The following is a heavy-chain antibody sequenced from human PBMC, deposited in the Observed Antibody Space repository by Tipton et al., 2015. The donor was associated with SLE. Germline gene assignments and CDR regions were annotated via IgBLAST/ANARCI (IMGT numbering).Heavy chain of an antibody. V-gene: IGHV4-4*07. J-gene: IGHJ4*02. Sequence: TLSLTCAVSSGSISNYYWSWIRQPAGKGLEWIGHIYSSGSTTHNPSLKSRVTMSLDASKNQFSLKMSSVTAADTAVYYCARGVLDFWGQGTLVTVSS. CDR2: IYSSGST. CDR1: SGSISNYY. CDR3: ARGVLDF.